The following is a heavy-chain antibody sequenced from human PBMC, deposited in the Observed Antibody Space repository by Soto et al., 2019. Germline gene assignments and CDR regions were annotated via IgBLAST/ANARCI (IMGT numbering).Heavy chain of an antibody. D-gene: IGHD3-10*01. CDR2: IKQDGSEK. J-gene: IGHJ6*03. Sequence: GSLRLSCAASGFTFSSYWMSWVRQAPGKGLEWVANIKQDGSEKYYVDSVKGRFTISRDNAKNSLYLQMNSLRAEDTAVYYCARDRVVRGVIIRRYYMDVWGKGTTVTVSS. CDR3: ARDRVVRGVIIRRYYMDV. CDR1: GFTFSSYW. V-gene: IGHV3-7*01.